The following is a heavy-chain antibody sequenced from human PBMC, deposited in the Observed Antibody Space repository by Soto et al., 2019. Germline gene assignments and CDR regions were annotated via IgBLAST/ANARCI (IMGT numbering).Heavy chain of an antibody. J-gene: IGHJ4*02. Sequence: QVQLVESGGGVVQPGRSLRLSCAASGFTFSSDYAMHWVRQAPGKGLEWVAVILYDGTSAYNVDSVKGRFTISRDNVKNTLYLQISSLSAEDTAIYHCASERTNVWFQFDYWGQGTLVNVSS. CDR2: ILYDGTSA. CDR1: GFTFSSDYA. D-gene: IGHD2-2*01. CDR3: ASERTNVWFQFDY. V-gene: IGHV3-30*04.